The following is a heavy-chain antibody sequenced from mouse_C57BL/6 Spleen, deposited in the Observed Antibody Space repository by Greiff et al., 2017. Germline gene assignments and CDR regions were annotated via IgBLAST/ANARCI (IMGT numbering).Heavy chain of an antibody. CDR3: ASSFITTVVEGY. V-gene: IGHV1-66*01. CDR1: GYSFTSYY. D-gene: IGHD1-1*01. CDR2: IYPGSGNT. J-gene: IGHJ2*01. Sequence: QVQLKESGPELVKPGASVKISCKASGYSFTSYYIHWVKQRPGQGLEWIGWIYPGSGNTKYNEKFKGKATLTADTSSSTAYMQLSSLTSEDSAVYYCASSFITTVVEGYWGQGTTLTVSS.